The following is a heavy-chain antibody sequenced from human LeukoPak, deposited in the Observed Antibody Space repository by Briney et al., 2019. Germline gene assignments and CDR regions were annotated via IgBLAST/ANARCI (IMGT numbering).Heavy chain of an antibody. CDR3: AGVPNVREGDWFGP. CDR2: ISYDGSTK. CDR1: GLTLSRYG. D-gene: IGHD3-10*02. Sequence: GGSLRLSCAASGLTLSRYGMHWVRQAPGKGLGWVAVISYDGSTKNYADSVKDRFTISRDNAENKLYLQMSSLRVEDTAVYYCAGVPNVREGDWFGPWGQGTLVIVSS. V-gene: IGHV3-30*03. J-gene: IGHJ5*02.